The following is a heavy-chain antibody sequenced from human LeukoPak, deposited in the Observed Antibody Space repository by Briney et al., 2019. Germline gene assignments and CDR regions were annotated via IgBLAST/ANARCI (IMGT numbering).Heavy chain of an antibody. Sequence: GGSLRLSCAGSGFTFSSYAMHWVRQAPGKGLEWVAVISYDGSNKYYADSVKGRFTISRDNSKNTLYLQMNSLRAEDTAVYYCARDISGDGYNFFDYWGQGTLVTVSS. CDR1: GFTFSSYA. J-gene: IGHJ4*02. D-gene: IGHD5-24*01. CDR3: ARDISGDGYNFFDY. V-gene: IGHV3-30-3*01. CDR2: ISYDGSNK.